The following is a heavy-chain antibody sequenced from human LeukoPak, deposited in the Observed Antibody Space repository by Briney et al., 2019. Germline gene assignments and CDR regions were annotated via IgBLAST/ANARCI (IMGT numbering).Heavy chain of an antibody. CDR2: INTDGSST. CDR3: ARDNAYMFDF. D-gene: IGHD4-11*01. CDR1: GFTFSSYW. Sequence: GGSLRLSCAASGFTFSSYWMHWVRQAPGKGLVWVSRINTDGSSTSYADSVKGRFTVARDNAKNTLYLEMNRLRAEDTAVYYCARDNAYMFDFWGQGTQVTVSS. V-gene: IGHV3-74*01. J-gene: IGHJ4*02.